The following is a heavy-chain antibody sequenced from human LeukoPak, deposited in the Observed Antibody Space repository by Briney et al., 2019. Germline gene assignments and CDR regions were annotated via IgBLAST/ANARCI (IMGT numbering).Heavy chain of an antibody. V-gene: IGHV4-34*01. CDR1: GGSFSCYY. CDR3: ASLGWYNSVSDY. J-gene: IGHJ4*02. D-gene: IGHD6-19*01. Sequence: SETLSLTCGVYGGSFSCYYWSWIRQPPGKGLEWIGEIDHSGSTNYNPSLKSRVTISVDTSKNQFSLKLSSVTAADTAVYYCASLGWYNSVSDYWGQGTLVTVSS. CDR2: IDHSGST.